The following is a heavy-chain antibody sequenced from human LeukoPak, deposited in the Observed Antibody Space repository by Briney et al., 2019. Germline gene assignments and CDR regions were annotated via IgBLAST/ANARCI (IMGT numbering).Heavy chain of an antibody. Sequence: SETLSLTCTVSGGSISGSSYYWGWIRQPPGKGLEWIGSIYYSGSTNYNPSLKSRVTISVDTSKNQFSLKLSSVTAADTAVYYCARAIYSSGYYSFDYWGQGTLVTVSS. CDR2: IYYSGST. J-gene: IGHJ4*02. CDR3: ARAIYSSGYYSFDY. CDR1: GGSISGSSYY. D-gene: IGHD3-22*01. V-gene: IGHV4-39*07.